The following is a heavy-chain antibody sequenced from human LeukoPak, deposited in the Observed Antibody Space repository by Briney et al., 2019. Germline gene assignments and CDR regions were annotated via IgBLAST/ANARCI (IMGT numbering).Heavy chain of an antibody. D-gene: IGHD1-26*01. CDR2: ISAYNGGT. CDR3: ARGGTYYPCIDY. CDR1: AYSFSTTY. V-gene: IGHV1-18*01. J-gene: IGHJ4*01. Sequence: ASVSVSFTSSAYSFSTTYINWVRQAPGQGLEWMGRISAYNGGTAYAQKFQGRVTMTTDSSTTTAYMDLASLRSDDTAVYYCARGGTYYPCIDYWGQGTLVTVCS.